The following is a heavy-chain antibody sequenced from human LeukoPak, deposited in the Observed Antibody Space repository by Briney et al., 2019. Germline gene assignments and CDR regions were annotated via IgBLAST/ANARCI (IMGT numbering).Heavy chain of an antibody. V-gene: IGHV3-64D*06. CDR3: VKAALGSTFDH. Sequence: GGSLRLSCSASGFTFSTYAMHWVRQAPGRGLEFVSSINGKGDSTYHADSVRGRFTISRDNSRNTLYFQMSFLRTEDTAVNYCVKAALGSTFDHWGQGTLVTVSS. CDR2: INGKGDST. D-gene: IGHD1-26*01. CDR1: GFTFSTYA. J-gene: IGHJ4*02.